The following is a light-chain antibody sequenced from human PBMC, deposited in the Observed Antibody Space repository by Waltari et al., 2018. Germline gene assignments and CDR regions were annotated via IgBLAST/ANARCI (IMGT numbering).Light chain of an antibody. Sequence: EIVLTQSPATLSLSPGERATLSCRASQSVRTYLPWYQHRPGQAPRLLIYDASNRATDVPARFSGSGSGTDFTLTISSLQPEDFAVYYCQERSNWPGGAFGGGTKVEIK. CDR3: QERSNWPGGA. J-gene: IGKJ4*01. CDR2: DAS. V-gene: IGKV3-11*01. CDR1: QSVRTY.